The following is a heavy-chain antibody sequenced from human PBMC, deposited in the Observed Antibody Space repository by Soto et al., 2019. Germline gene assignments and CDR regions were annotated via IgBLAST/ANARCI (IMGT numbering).Heavy chain of an antibody. D-gene: IGHD3-9*01. CDR3: ARGGYFDWSNYYYGMDV. V-gene: IGHV1-18*01. CDR1: GYTFTGYG. Sequence: QVQLVQSGAEVKKPGASVKFSCKASGYTFTGYGISWVRQALGQGLEWMGWISAYNGNTNYAQKLQGRVTMTTDTSTSTAYMELRSLRSDDTAVYYCARGGYFDWSNYYYGMDVWGQGTTVTVSS. J-gene: IGHJ6*02. CDR2: ISAYNGNT.